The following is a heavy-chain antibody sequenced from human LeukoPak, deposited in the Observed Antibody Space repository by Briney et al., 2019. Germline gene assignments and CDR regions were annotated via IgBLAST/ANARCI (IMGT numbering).Heavy chain of an antibody. J-gene: IGHJ4*02. CDR1: GFTFSSYA. Sequence: GGSLRLSCAASGFTFSSYAMSWVSQAPGKGLEWVSAISGSGGSTYYADSVKGRFTISRDNSKDTLYLEMNSLRAEDTAVYYCAKYIGYCSGGSCNYYFDYWGQGTLVTVSS. CDR2: ISGSGGST. CDR3: AKYIGYCSGGSCNYYFDY. V-gene: IGHV3-23*01. D-gene: IGHD2-15*01.